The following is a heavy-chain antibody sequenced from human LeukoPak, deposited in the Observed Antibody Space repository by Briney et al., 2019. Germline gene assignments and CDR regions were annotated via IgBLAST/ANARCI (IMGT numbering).Heavy chain of an antibody. V-gene: IGHV3-13*01. J-gene: IGHJ3*02. CDR3: ARAGAYRQLGAFDI. Sequence: GGSLRLSCAASGFTFSSYDMHWVRQATGKGLEWVSAIGTAGDTYYPGSVKGRFTISRENAKNSLYLQMNSLRAGDTAVYYCARAGAYRQLGAFDIWGQGTMVTVSS. D-gene: IGHD6-13*01. CDR2: IGTAGDT. CDR1: GFTFSSYD.